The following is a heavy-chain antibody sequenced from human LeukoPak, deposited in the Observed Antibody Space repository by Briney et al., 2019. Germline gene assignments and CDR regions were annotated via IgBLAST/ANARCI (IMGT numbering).Heavy chain of an antibody. Sequence: SETLSLTCAVSGYSITSGYYWGWIRQPPGKGLEWIGSIYHSGSTYYNPSLKTRVTISVDTSKNQFSLKLSSVTAADTAVYYCARLYLRDHCSSTSSYGLYFDYWGQGTLVTVSS. CDR2: IYHSGST. D-gene: IGHD2-2*01. CDR3: ARLYLRDHCSSTSSYGLYFDY. V-gene: IGHV4-38-2*01. J-gene: IGHJ4*02. CDR1: GYSITSGYY.